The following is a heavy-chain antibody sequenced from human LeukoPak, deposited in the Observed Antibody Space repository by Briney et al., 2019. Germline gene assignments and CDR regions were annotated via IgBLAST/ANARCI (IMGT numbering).Heavy chain of an antibody. CDR3: VSENLRVVGTRYFDH. Sequence: GGSLILSCSASGFTFNNYPMHWVRRAPGKGLEYVSAINSHGDSTYNADSVKGRFTISRDNSKNTLYLQMSSLTIGDAHVYVCVSENLRVVGTRYFDHWGEGTLVTVSS. D-gene: IGHD3-3*01. CDR2: INSHGDST. CDR1: GFTFNNYP. V-gene: IGHV3-64D*06. J-gene: IGHJ4*02.